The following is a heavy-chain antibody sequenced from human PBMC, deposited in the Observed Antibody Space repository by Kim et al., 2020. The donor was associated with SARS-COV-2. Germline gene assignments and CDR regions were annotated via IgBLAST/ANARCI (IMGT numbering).Heavy chain of an antibody. V-gene: IGHV4-34*10. CDR1: GATLPGYY. J-gene: IGHJ4*02. Sequence: SETLSLTCAVSGATLPGYYWSWIRQSPGKGLEWIGDINHAGKTIYNPSLMSRFTVSIDPSTNQFSLSLRSVAAADSVGYYCARSIGLDSWWFRHWGQG. CDR2: INHAGKT. CDR3: ARSIGLDSWWFRH. D-gene: IGHD2-8*02.